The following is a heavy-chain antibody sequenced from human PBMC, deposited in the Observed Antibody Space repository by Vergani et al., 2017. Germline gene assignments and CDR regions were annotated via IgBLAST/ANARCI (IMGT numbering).Heavy chain of an antibody. CDR3: ARGAPRITIDSRQVPLFDP. J-gene: IGHJ5*02. D-gene: IGHD3-3*01. CDR1: GFTFSDYY. V-gene: IGHV3-11*01. Sequence: QVQLVESGGGLVKPGGSLRLSCAASGFTFSDYYLSWIRQAPGKGLEWVSYISSSGSTIYYADSVKGRFTISRDNAKNSLYLQMNSLRAEDTAVYYCARGAPRITIDSRQVPLFDPWGQGTLVTVSS. CDR2: ISSSGSTI.